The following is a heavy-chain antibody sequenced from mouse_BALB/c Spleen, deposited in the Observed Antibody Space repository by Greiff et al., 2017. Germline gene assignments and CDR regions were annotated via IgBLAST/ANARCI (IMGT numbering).Heavy chain of an antibody. V-gene: IGHV1-12*01. CDR3: ARSLDGSRFYYFDY. D-gene: IGHD1-1*01. Sequence: QVQLQQPGAELVKPGASVKMSCKASGYTFTSYNMHWVKQTPGQGLEWIGAIYPGNGDTSYNQKFKGKATLTADKSSSTAYMQLSSLTSEDSAVYYCARSLDGSRFYYFDYWGQGTTLTVSS. CDR2: IYPGNGDT. CDR1: GYTFTSYN. J-gene: IGHJ2*01.